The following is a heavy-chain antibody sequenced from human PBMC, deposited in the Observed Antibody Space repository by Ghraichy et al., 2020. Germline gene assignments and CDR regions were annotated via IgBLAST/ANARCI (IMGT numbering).Heavy chain of an antibody. CDR2: INRDGSTS. Sequence: GGSRRLSCAASGFTFSSFYMHWVRQAPGQGLVWVSRINRDGSTSNYADSVKGRFTISRDNAKNTLHLQMNSLRADDTAVYFCARGAPMDYATDYWGQGTLVTVSS. CDR1: GFTFSSFY. D-gene: IGHD2-2*01. V-gene: IGHV3-74*01. CDR3: ARGAPMDYATDY. J-gene: IGHJ4*02.